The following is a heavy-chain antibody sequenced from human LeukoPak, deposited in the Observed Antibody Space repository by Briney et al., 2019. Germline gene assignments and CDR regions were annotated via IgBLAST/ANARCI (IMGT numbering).Heavy chain of an antibody. CDR1: RFAFSSYA. J-gene: IGHJ5*02. V-gene: IGHV3-64D*09. Sequence: GGSLRLSCSASRFAFSSYALHWVRQAPGKGLEFVSGISNNGDITYHADSVKGRFTISRDNSKNTLHLQMSSLRAEDTAVYYCVGVRWFGGSNWFDPWGQGTLVTVSS. CDR3: VGVRWFGGSNWFDP. D-gene: IGHD3-10*01. CDR2: ISNNGDIT.